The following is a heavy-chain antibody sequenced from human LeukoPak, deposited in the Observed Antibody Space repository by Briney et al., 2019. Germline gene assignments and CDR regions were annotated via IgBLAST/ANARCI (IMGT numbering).Heavy chain of an antibody. CDR3: ARDPLWFGELQPFFDY. J-gene: IGHJ4*02. V-gene: IGHV4-34*01. CDR1: GGSFSGYY. CDR2: INHSGST. Sequence: NPSETLSLTCAVYGGSFSGYYWSWIRQPPGKGLEWIGEINHSGSTNYNPSLKSRVTISVDTSKNQFSLKLSSVTAADTAVYYCARDPLWFGELQPFFDYWGQGTLVTVSS. D-gene: IGHD3-10*01.